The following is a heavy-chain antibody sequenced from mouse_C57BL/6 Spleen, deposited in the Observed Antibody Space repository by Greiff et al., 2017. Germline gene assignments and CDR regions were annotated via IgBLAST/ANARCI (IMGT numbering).Heavy chain of an antibody. V-gene: IGHV1-15*01. CDR3: TRYPYYSGSSYDYAMDY. D-gene: IGHD1-1*01. CDR1: GYTFTDYE. Sequence: QVQLQQSGAELVRPGASVTLSCKASGYTFTDYEMHWVKQTPVHGLEWIGAIDPETGGTAYNQKFKGKAILTADKSSSTAYMELRSLTSEDSAVYYCTRYPYYSGSSYDYAMDYWGQGTSVTASS. J-gene: IGHJ4*01. CDR2: IDPETGGT.